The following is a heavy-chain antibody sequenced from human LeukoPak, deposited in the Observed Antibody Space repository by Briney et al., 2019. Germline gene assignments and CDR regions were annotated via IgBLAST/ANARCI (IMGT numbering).Heavy chain of an antibody. J-gene: IGHJ5*02. CDR3: ARSIAAAEGVNWFDP. D-gene: IGHD6-13*01. Sequence: ASVKVSCKASGYTFTSYYMHWVRQAPGQGLEWMGIINPSGGSTSYAQKFQGRVTMTRDMSTSTVYMELSSLRSEDTAVYYCARSIAAAEGVNWFDPWGQGTLVTVSS. CDR1: GYTFTSYY. V-gene: IGHV1-46*01. CDR2: INPSGGST.